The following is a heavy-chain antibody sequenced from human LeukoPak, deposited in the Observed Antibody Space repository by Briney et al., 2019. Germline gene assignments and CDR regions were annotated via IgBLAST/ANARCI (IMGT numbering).Heavy chain of an antibody. CDR2: ITTSDGNT. V-gene: IGHV3-23*01. Sequence: GGSLRLSCAASGFTFSSYTMSWVRQAPGKGLGWVSTITTSDGNTYYADSVKGRFTVSRDNSKNTLFLQMNSLRAEDTAVYYCAKDGGLWVSAHWGDSWGRGTLVTVSS. CDR3: AKDGGLWVSAHWGDS. J-gene: IGHJ4*02. CDR1: GFTFSSYT. D-gene: IGHD7-27*01.